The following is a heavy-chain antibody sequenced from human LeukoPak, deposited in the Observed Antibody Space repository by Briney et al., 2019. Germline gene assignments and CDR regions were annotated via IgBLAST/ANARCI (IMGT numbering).Heavy chain of an antibody. V-gene: IGHV3-30-3*01. D-gene: IGHD1-7*01. CDR1: GFTLSGYA. CDR2: ISKDGSDK. Sequence: GGSLRLSCAASGFTLSGYAMHWVRQAPGKGLEWVAVISKDGSDKYYPGSVRGRFTISRDNSKNTIYLQMDSLRAEDTAIYYCARDYWWNYDYWGQGTLVTVSS. CDR3: ARDYWWNYDY. J-gene: IGHJ4*02.